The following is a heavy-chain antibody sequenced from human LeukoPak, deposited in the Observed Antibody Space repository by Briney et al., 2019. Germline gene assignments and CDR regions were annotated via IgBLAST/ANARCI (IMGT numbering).Heavy chain of an antibody. D-gene: IGHD6-6*01. CDR2: INPSGVAT. CDR1: GYTFTNYY. V-gene: IGHV1-46*01. Sequence: ASVKVSCKASGYTFTNYYVHWVRQAPGQGLEWMGIINPSGVATHYAQKFQGRITMTRDTSTRTVYMELNTLRSEDAAAYYCARGGGFSSAWPLDYWGQGTLVTVSS. CDR3: ARGGGFSSAWPLDY. J-gene: IGHJ4*02.